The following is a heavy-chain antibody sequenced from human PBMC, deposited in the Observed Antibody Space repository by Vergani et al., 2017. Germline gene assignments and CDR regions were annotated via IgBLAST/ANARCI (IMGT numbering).Heavy chain of an antibody. CDR2: ISWNSGSI. D-gene: IGHD4-23*01. CDR1: GFTFDDYA. Sequence: EVQLVESGGGLVQPGRSLRLSCAASGFTFDDYAMHWVRQAPGKGLEWVSGISWNSGSIGYADSVKGRFTISRDNAKNSLYLQMNSLRAEDTAVYYCARDPATVVTPGNNWFDPWGQGTLVTVSS. J-gene: IGHJ5*02. CDR3: ARDPATVVTPGNNWFDP. V-gene: IGHV3-9*01.